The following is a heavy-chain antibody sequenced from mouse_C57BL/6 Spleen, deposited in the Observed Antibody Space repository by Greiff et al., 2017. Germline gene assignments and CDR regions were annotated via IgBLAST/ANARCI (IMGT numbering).Heavy chain of an antibody. Sequence: EVKVEESGGGLVKPGGSLKLSCAASGFTFSDYGMHWVRQAPEKGLEWVAYISSGSSTIYYADTVKGRFTISRDNAKNTLFLQMTSLRSEDTAMYYCARGGSNYPYYFDYWGQGTTLTVSS. CDR3: ARGGSNYPYYFDY. J-gene: IGHJ2*01. CDR1: GFTFSDYG. CDR2: ISSGSSTI. D-gene: IGHD2-1*01. V-gene: IGHV5-17*01.